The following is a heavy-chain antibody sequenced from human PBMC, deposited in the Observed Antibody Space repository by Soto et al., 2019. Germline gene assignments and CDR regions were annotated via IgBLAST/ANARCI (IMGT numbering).Heavy chain of an antibody. D-gene: IGHD5-12*01. CDR3: ARDGRGSGYDLYYCGMDV. V-gene: IGHV1-69*08. CDR2: IIPILGIA. Sequence: QVQLVQSGAEVKKPGSSVKVSCKASGGTFSSYTISWVRQAPGQGLEWMGRIIPILGIANYAQKFQGRVTITADKSTSTAYMELSSLRSEDTAVYYCARDGRGSGYDLYYCGMDVWGQGTTVTVSS. J-gene: IGHJ6*02. CDR1: GGTFSSYT.